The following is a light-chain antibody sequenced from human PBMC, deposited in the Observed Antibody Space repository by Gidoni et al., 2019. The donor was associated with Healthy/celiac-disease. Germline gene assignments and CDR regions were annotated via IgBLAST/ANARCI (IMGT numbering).Light chain of an antibody. J-gene: IGLJ7*01. V-gene: IGLV2-14*03. Sequence: QSDLTQPASVSGSTGQSITISCTGTSSDVGGYNYVSWYQQHPGKAPKLMIYDVSNRPAGVSNRFSGSRSGNTASLTISGLQAEDEADYYCSSYTSSSTLEAVFGGGTQLTVL. CDR1: SSDVGGYNY. CDR3: SSYTSSSTLEAV. CDR2: DVS.